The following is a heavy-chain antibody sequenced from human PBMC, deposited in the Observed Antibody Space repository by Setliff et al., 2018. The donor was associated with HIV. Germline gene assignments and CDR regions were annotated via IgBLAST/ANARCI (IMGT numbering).Heavy chain of an antibody. CDR2: INQDGSEK. V-gene: IGHV3-7*03. D-gene: IGHD2-15*01. CDR1: GFPFTGYW. Sequence: HPGGSLRLSCAASGFPFTGYWMSWVRQAPGKTLEWVANINQDGSEKYYVDSVKGRFTISRDNAKKSLYLQMNSLRVEDTAVYYCARDQGVYCSGGSCHFDYWGQGTLVTVSS. CDR3: ARDQGVYCSGGSCHFDY. J-gene: IGHJ4*02.